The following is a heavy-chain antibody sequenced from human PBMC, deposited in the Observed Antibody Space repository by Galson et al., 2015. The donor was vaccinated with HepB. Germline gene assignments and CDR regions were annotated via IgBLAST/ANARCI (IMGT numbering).Heavy chain of an antibody. CDR1: GFTFRSFG. Sequence: SLRLSCKASGFTFRSFGIHWVRQAPGKGLEWVAVITSDGNNPYYAGSLQGRFTISRDNSTNTLYLQMNRLREEDTAVYYCAKEQDGNVYGVFLMAYGMDVWGQGTTVSVSS. CDR3: AKEQDGNVYGVFLMAYGMDV. CDR2: ITSDGNNP. V-gene: IGHV3-30*18. D-gene: IGHD3-3*01. J-gene: IGHJ6*02.